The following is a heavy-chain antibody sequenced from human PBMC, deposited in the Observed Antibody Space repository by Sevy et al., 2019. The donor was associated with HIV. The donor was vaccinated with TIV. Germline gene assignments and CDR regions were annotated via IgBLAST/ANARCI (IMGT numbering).Heavy chain of an antibody. V-gene: IGHV3-23*01. CDR3: AKYVVPAVTYSNYHGFYYYGMDV. Sequence: GGSLRLSCAASGFTFSSYAMSWVRQAPGKGLEWVSAISGSGGSTYYADSVKGRFTISRDNSKNMLYLQMNSLRAEDTAVYYCAKYVVPAVTYSNYHGFYYYGMDVWGQGTTVTVSS. J-gene: IGHJ6*02. D-gene: IGHD2-2*01. CDR2: ISGSGGST. CDR1: GFTFSSYA.